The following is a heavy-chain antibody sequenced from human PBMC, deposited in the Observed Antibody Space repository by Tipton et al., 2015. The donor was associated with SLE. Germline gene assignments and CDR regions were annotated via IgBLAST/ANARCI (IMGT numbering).Heavy chain of an antibody. D-gene: IGHD2/OR15-2a*01. CDR2: ISGGGGAT. Sequence: GSLRLSCAASGFTFSDYWMNWVRQAPGKGLEWVSGISGGGGATYYADSLEGHFTISRDNSKNTLYLQMNSLRAEDTAVYYCASYFHLGPWGQGTLVTVSS. CDR1: GFTFSDYW. V-gene: IGHV3-23*01. J-gene: IGHJ4*02. CDR3: ASYFHLGP.